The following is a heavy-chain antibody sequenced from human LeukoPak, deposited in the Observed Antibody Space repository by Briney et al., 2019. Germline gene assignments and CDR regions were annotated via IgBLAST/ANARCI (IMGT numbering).Heavy chain of an antibody. D-gene: IGHD3-3*01. CDR3: ARCRDYDFWSGSAVDY. Sequence: GGSLRLSCAASGFTFSSYGMHWVRQAPGKGLEWVAVISYDGSGKYYADSVKGRFTISRDNSKNALYLQMNSLRAEDTAVYYCARCRDYDFWSGSAVDYWGQGTLVTVSS. J-gene: IGHJ4*02. CDR2: ISYDGSGK. CDR1: GFTFSSYG. V-gene: IGHV3-30*03.